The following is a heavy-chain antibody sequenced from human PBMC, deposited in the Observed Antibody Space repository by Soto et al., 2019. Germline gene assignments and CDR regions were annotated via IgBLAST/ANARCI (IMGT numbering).Heavy chain of an antibody. V-gene: IGHV3-30*18. D-gene: IGHD2-15*01. CDR3: AKDQVEVVARIYDYNYGMDV. CDR2: ISYDGSNK. CDR1: GFTFSSYG. J-gene: IGHJ6*02. Sequence: GGSLRLSCAASGFTFSSYGMHWVRQAPGKGLEWVAVISYDGSNKYYADSAKGRFTISRDNSKNTLYLQMNSLRAEDTAVYYCAKDQVEVVARIYDYNYGMDVWGHGTTVTVSS.